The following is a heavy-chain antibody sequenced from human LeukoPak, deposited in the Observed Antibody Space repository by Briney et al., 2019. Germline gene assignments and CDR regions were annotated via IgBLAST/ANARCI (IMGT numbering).Heavy chain of an antibody. D-gene: IGHD6-19*01. J-gene: IGHJ5*02. Sequence: SETLSLTCTVSGGSFCIYYWSWIRQPPGKGLECIGRIYTSGSTNYNPSLKSRVTVSVDTSKNQFSLKLSSVTAADTAVYYCARHIRRRRLIAVAGTTLWFDPWGQGTLVTVSS. CDR3: ARHIRRRRLIAVAGTTLWFDP. CDR2: IYTSGST. V-gene: IGHV4-4*07. CDR1: GGSFCIYY.